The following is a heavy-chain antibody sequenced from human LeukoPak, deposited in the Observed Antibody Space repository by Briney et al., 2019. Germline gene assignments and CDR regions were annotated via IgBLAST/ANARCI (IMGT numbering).Heavy chain of an antibody. D-gene: IGHD3-10*01. J-gene: IGHJ5*02. Sequence: SETLSLTCAVDGGSFSGYYWSWIRQPPGKGLEWIGEINHSGSTNYNPSLKSRVTISVDTSKNQFSLKLSSVTAADTAVYYCARVSYYGSGSYYPFDPWGQGTLVTVSS. CDR3: ARVSYYGSGSYYPFDP. CDR2: INHSGST. CDR1: GGSFSGYY. V-gene: IGHV4-34*01.